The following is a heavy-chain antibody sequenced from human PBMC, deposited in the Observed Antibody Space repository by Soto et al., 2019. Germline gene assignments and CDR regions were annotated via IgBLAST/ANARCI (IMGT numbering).Heavy chain of an antibody. V-gene: IGHV3-15*07. Sequence: GGSLRLSCAASGFTFSNAWINWVRQAPGKGLEWVGRIKSKTDGVTTDFAAPVKGRFTISRDDSKNTLYLQMNSLKTEDTVVYYCTTAHSLHYYYGMDVWGQGTTVTVSS. CDR1: GFTFSNAW. J-gene: IGHJ6*02. CDR2: IKSKTDGVTT. CDR3: TTAHSLHYYYGMDV.